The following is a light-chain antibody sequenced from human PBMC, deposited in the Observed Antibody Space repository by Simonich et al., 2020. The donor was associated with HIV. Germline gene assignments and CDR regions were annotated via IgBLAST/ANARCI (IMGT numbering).Light chain of an antibody. J-gene: IGKJ2*01. CDR3: QQYYTTLYT. CDR1: QSVLYSSNNMNY. Sequence: DIVMTQSPDSLAVSLGERATINCKSSQSVLYSSNNMNYLAWYQQKPGQPPKLLIYLAATRESGVPDRFSGSGSGTDFTLTISSLQAEDVAVYYCQQYYTTLYTFGQGTKLEIK. V-gene: IGKV4-1*01. CDR2: LAA.